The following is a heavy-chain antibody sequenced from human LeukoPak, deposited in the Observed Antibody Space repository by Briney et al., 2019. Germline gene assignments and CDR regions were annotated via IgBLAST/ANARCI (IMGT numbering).Heavy chain of an antibody. D-gene: IGHD6-19*01. CDR1: GGSISSSNDY. J-gene: IGHJ4*02. CDR3: ARSLYSSGWHAIGY. Sequence: SETLSLTCTVSGGSISSSNDYWGWVRQPPGKGLEWIGSIYYSGSTYYNPSLKSRVTISVDTSKNQFSLRLSSVTAADTAVYYCARSLYSSGWHAIGYWGQGTLVTVSS. CDR2: IYYSGST. V-gene: IGHV4-39*01.